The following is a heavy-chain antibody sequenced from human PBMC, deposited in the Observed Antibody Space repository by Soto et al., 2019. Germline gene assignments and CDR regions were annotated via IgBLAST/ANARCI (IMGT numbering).Heavy chain of an antibody. CDR1: GFTFSGSA. Sequence: GGSLRLSCAASGFTFSGSAMSWVRQAPGKGLEWVSAISGSGGSTYYADSVKGRFTISRDNSKNTLYLQMNSLRAEDTAVYYCAKAPPADDAFDIWGQGTMVTVSS. CDR2: ISGSGGST. CDR3: AKAPPADDAFDI. J-gene: IGHJ3*02. D-gene: IGHD6-25*01. V-gene: IGHV3-23*01.